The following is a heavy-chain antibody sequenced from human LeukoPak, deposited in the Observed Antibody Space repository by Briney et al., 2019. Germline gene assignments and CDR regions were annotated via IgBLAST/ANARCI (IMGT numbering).Heavy chain of an antibody. D-gene: IGHD3-9*01. J-gene: IGHJ4*02. V-gene: IGHV4-4*07. CDR2: IYSGGTP. Sequence: SETLSLTCTVPGGCIYTDYWRWIRQPVGKELEWIGRIYSGGTPYYNPYLRGRVTMSVDTSKNQISLRVKSVTSAELNLYYREREFTSDWFPRGYYDYWGQGTLVTVSS. CDR1: GGCIYTDY. CDR3: EREFTSDWFPRGYYDY.